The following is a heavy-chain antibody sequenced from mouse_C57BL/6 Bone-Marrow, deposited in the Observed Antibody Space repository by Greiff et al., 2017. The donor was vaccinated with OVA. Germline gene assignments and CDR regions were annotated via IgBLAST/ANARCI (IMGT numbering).Heavy chain of an antibody. Sequence: EVKLVESGGGLVKPGGSLKLSCAASGFTFSSYAMSWVRQTPEKRLEWVATISDGGSYTYYPDNVKGRFTISRDNAKNNLYLQMSHLKSEDTAMYYCARAQGPSYWYFDVWGTGTTVTVSS. J-gene: IGHJ1*03. CDR2: ISDGGSYT. CDR1: GFTFSSYA. D-gene: IGHD3-3*01. V-gene: IGHV5-4*03. CDR3: ARAQGPSYWYFDV.